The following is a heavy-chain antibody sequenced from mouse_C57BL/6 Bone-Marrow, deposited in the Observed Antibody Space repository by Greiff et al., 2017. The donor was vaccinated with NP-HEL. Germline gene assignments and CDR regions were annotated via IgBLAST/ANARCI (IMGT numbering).Heavy chain of an antibody. V-gene: IGHV1-80*01. CDR3: ARYYGSSYYFDY. CDR1: GYAFSSYW. J-gene: IGHJ2*01. D-gene: IGHD1-1*01. Sequence: VQLQQPGAELVKPGASVKISCKASGYAFSSYWMNWVKQRPGKGLEWIGQIYPGDGDTNYNGKFTGKATLTADKSSSTAYMQLSSLTSEDSAVDFCARYYGSSYYFDYWGQGTTLTVSS. CDR2: IYPGDGDT.